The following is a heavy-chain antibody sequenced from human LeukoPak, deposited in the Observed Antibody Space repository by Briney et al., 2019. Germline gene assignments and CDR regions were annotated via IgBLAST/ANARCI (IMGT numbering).Heavy chain of an antibody. D-gene: IGHD2-21*01. V-gene: IGHV3-7*05. CDR3: ARDLFRSSDY. CDR2: VKQDGSEK. CDR1: GFTFSSYW. J-gene: IGHJ4*02. Sequence: PGGSLRLSCAASGFTFSSYWMSWVRQAPGKGLEWVANVKQDGSEKYYVDSVKGRFTISRDNAESSLYLQMNSLRAEDTAVYYCARDLFRSSDYWGQGTLVTVSS.